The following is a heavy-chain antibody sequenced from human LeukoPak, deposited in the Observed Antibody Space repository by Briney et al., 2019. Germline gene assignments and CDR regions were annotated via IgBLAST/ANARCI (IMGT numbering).Heavy chain of an antibody. J-gene: IGHJ4*02. CDR1: GGSISSGDYY. CDR3: ARLTPYGDYSFDY. V-gene: IGHV4-30-4*01. Sequence: PSETLSLTCTVSGGSISSGDYYWSWIRQPPGKGLEWIGYIYYSGSTYYNPSLKSRVTISVDTSKNQFSLKLSSVTAADTAVYYCARLTPYGDYSFDYWGQGTLVTVSS. CDR2: IYYSGST. D-gene: IGHD4-17*01.